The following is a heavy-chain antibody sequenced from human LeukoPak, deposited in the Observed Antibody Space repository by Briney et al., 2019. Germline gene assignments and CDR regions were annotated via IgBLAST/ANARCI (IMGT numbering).Heavy chain of an antibody. CDR3: ARAPDTAIPYYYMDV. Sequence: SETLSLTCTVSGDSISSTNYYWGWIRQPPGKGLEWIGSIYYSGSTYYNPSLKSRVSISLDKSKNHFSLRVNSVVAADTAIYYCARAPDTAIPYYYMDVWGKGTTVTVSS. J-gene: IGHJ6*03. V-gene: IGHV4-39*07. CDR2: IYYSGST. CDR1: GDSISSTNYY. D-gene: IGHD5-18*01.